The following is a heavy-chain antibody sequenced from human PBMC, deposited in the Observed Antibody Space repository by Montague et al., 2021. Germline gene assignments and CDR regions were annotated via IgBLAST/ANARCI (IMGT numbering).Heavy chain of an antibody. CDR1: GVSIRSYY. CDR3: ARALAARWWFDP. CDR2: IYYSGST. D-gene: IGHD6-6*01. Sequence: SETLSLTCTVSGVSIRSYYWNWIRQPPGKGLEWIGYIYYSGSTNYNPSLKSRVNISLDTSNYQFSLNLRSVTAADTAVYYCARALAARWWFDPWGQGTLVTVSS. V-gene: IGHV4-59*01. J-gene: IGHJ5*02.